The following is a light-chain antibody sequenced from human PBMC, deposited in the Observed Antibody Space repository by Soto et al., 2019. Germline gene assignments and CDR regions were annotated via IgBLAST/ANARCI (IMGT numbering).Light chain of an antibody. CDR1: QSVDNN. CDR3: QQRSNWPALT. V-gene: IGKV3-11*01. J-gene: IGKJ4*01. CDR2: DAS. Sequence: EIVMTQSPVTLSASPGESATLSCRASQSVDNNVAWYQQKPGQAPRLLIYDASNRATGIPARFSGSGSGTDFTLTISSLEPEDFAVYYCQQRSNWPALTFGGGTKVDIK.